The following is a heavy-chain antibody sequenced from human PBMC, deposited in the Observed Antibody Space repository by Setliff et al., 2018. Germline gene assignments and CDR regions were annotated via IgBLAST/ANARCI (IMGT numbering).Heavy chain of an antibody. CDR2: INAANENT. D-gene: IGHD1-20*01. Sequence: GASVKVSCKSSGYTFTSYDINWMRQASGQRLEWMGWINAANENTLYTKKFQCRLIITRDTSANTAYTELSSLRSEDTALYYCARYNWNTNWFDPWGQGTLVTVSS. V-gene: IGHV1-3*01. CDR3: ARYNWNTNWFDP. J-gene: IGHJ5*02. CDR1: GYTFTSYD.